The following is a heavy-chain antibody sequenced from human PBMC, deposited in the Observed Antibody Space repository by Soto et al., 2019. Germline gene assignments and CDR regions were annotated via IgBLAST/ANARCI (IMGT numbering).Heavy chain of an antibody. Sequence: QVQLVQSGDEVKKPGSSVKVSCKASGATFSSTAISWVRRAPGQGLGWMGGIIPIFGKANYAQKFQGRVTITADESTSTAYMELSSLRSDDRAVHYCARGAITMVRGRGYFDYWGQGTLVTVSS. D-gene: IGHD3-10*01. V-gene: IGHV1-69*01. J-gene: IGHJ4*02. CDR3: ARGAITMVRGRGYFDY. CDR1: GATFSSTA. CDR2: IIPIFGKA.